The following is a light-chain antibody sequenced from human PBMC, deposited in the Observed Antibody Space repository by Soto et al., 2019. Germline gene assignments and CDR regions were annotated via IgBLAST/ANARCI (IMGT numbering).Light chain of an antibody. Sequence: EIVLTQSPGTLSLSPGERATLSCRASQSISSSYLAWYQQKPGHAPRLLISGASSRATGIPDRFSGSGSGTDFTLTISRLEPEDLAVYFCQQYGSSPWTFGRGTKVELK. CDR1: QSISSSY. V-gene: IGKV3-20*01. CDR2: GAS. CDR3: QQYGSSPWT. J-gene: IGKJ1*01.